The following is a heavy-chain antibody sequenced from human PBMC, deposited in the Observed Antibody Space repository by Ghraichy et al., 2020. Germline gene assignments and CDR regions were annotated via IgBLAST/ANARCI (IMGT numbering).Heavy chain of an antibody. Sequence: LETLSLTCTVSGGSIISNYCTWIRQPAGKGLEWIGRISPTGSTNYNSSLKSRVTMSVDTSKNQFSLKLNSVTAADTAIYYCARDGRRNAYDIWGQGTMVTVSS. CDR2: ISPTGST. V-gene: IGHV4-4*07. CDR1: GGSIISNY. CDR3: ARDGRRNAYDI. J-gene: IGHJ3*02.